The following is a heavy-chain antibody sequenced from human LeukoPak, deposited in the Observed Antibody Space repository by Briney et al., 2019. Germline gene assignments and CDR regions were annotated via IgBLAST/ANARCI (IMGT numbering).Heavy chain of an antibody. CDR3: ASVSGRTHVHYFDY. CDR2: IYYSGST. V-gene: IGHV4-39*01. J-gene: IGHJ4*02. CDR1: GGSIISSSYY. Sequence: SETLSLTCTVSGGSIISSSYYWGWIRQPPGKGLEWIGSIYYSGSTYYNPSLKSRVTISVDTSKNQFSLRLSSVTAADTAVYYCASVSGRTHVHYFDYWGQGALVTVSS. D-gene: IGHD1-1*01.